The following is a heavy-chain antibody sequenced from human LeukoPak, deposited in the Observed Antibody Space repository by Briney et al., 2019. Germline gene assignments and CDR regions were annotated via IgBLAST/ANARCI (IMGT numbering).Heavy chain of an antibody. CDR2: IYPGDSDT. Sequence: GESLKISCKGSGYSFTSYWIGWVRQMPGKGLEWMGIIYPGDSDTRYSPSFQGQVTISADKSISTAYLQWSSLKASDTAMYYCGRLGCSSTSCYNWHFDYWGQGTLVTVSS. CDR1: GYSFTSYW. D-gene: IGHD2-2*02. CDR3: GRLGCSSTSCYNWHFDY. J-gene: IGHJ4*02. V-gene: IGHV5-51*01.